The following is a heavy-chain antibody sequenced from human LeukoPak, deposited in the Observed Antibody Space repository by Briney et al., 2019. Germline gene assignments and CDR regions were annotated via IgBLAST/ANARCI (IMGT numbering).Heavy chain of an antibody. Sequence: ASVKVSCKASGYTFPSYGISWVRQAPGQGLEWLGWISAYNGNTNYAQKLQGRVTMTTDTSTSTAYMELRSLRSEDTAVYYCATDPRWEPQFDYWGQGALVTVSS. J-gene: IGHJ4*02. CDR2: ISAYNGNT. CDR1: GYTFPSYG. CDR3: ATDPRWEPQFDY. D-gene: IGHD1-26*01. V-gene: IGHV1-18*01.